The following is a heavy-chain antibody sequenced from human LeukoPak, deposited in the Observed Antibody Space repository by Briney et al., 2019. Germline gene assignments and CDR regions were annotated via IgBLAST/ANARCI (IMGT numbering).Heavy chain of an antibody. CDR2: IYHSGST. CDR1: GGSISSGGYY. Sequence: PSETLSLTCTVSGGSISSGGYYWSWIRQPPGKGLEWIGYIYHSGSTYYNPSLKSRVTISVDRSKNQFSLKLSSVTAADTAVYYCARHLSGTTTAHYFDYWGQGILVTVSS. D-gene: IGHD1-1*01. CDR3: ARHLSGTTTAHYFDY. V-gene: IGHV4-30-2*01. J-gene: IGHJ4*02.